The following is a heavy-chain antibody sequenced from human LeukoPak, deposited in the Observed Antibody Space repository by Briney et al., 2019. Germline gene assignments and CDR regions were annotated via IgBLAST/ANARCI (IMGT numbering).Heavy chain of an antibody. V-gene: IGHV1-8*02. CDR3: ARGAPDFWSVYYMDV. D-gene: IGHD3-3*01. CDR2: VNPNNGNT. J-gene: IGHJ6*03. CDR1: GYTFTNYD. Sequence: ASVKVSCKASGYTFTNYDINWVRQATGQGLEWMGWVNPNNGNTAYAQKFQGRVTMTRDTSISTAYMELSSLRSEDTAVYYCARGAPDFWSVYYMDVWGKGTTVTVSS.